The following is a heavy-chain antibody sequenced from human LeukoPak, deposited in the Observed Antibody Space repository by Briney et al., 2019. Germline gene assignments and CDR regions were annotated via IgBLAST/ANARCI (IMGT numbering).Heavy chain of an antibody. V-gene: IGHV3-33*01. CDR2: IWYDGSNK. Sequence: GGSLRLSCAASGFTFSSYGMHWARQAPGKGLEWVAVIWYDGSNKYYADSVKGRFTISRDNSKNTLYLQMNSLRAEDTAVYYCAREDYYYGMDVWGQGTTVTVSS. J-gene: IGHJ6*02. CDR1: GFTFSSYG. CDR3: AREDYYYGMDV.